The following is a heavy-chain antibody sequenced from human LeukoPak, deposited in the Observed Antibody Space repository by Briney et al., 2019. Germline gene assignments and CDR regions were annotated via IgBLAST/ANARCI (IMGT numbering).Heavy chain of an antibody. J-gene: IGHJ3*02. V-gene: IGHV1-2*02. D-gene: IGHD3-10*01. CDR1: GYTFTGYY. CDR3: ARDRDPSSPYDAFDI. CDR2: INPNSGGT. Sequence: ASVKVSCKASGYTFTGYYLFWVRQAPGQGLEWMGWINPNSGGTNYAQNFQGRVTMTRHTSISTAYMELSRLRSDDTAVYYCARDRDPSSPYDAFDIWGQGTMVTVSS.